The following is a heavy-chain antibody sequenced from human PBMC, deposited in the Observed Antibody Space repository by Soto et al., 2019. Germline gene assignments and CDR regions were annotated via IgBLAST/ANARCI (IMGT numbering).Heavy chain of an antibody. CDR3: ARISPVDPYGYVNGGLDV. CDR2: IYYSGST. D-gene: IGHD5-18*01. Sequence: SETLSLTCTVSGGSISSGDYYWSWIRQPPGKGLEWIGYIYYSGSTYYNPSLKRRGTISVDPSKNQLSLSLRSVTAADTAVYFCARISPVDPYGYVNGGLDVWGQGTTVTVSS. CDR1: GGSISSGDYY. J-gene: IGHJ6*02. V-gene: IGHV4-30-4*02.